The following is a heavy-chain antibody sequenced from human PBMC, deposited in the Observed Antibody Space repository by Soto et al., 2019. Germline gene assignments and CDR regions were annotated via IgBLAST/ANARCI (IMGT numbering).Heavy chain of an antibody. CDR3: ARGSKSTYYFDY. V-gene: IGHV4-31*02. CDR1: GFTFSSYA. J-gene: IGHJ4*02. CDR2: IYYSGST. Sequence: LRLSCAASGFTFSSYAMSWVRQAPGKGLEWIGYIYYSGSTYYNPPLKSRVTISVDTSKNQFSLKPSSVTAADTAVYYCARGSKSTYYFDYWGQGTLVTVSS.